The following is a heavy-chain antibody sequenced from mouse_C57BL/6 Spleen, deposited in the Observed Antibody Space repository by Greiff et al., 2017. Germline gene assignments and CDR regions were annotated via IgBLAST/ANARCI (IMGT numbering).Heavy chain of an antibody. CDR1: GYTFTDYY. CDR2: INPNNGGT. CDR3: ARAKVPYCYAMDY. V-gene: IGHV1-26*01. D-gene: IGHD2-14*01. J-gene: IGHJ4*01. Sequence: VQLQQSGPELVKPGASVKISCKAPGYTFTDYYMNWVKQSHGKSLEWIGDINPNNGGTSYNQKFKGKATLTVDKSSSTAYMELRSLTSEDSAVYYCARAKVPYCYAMDYWGQGTSVTVSS.